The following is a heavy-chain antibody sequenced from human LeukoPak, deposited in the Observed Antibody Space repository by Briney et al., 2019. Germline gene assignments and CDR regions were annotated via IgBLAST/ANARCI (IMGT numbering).Heavy chain of an antibody. CDR1: GFTFSSYA. Sequence: GGSLRLSCAASGFTFSSYAMSWVRHAPGKGLEWVSGISRSDGGTYYADSVKGRFTISRDNSKNTLYLQMNSLRAEDTAVYYCAKDIYGDYGGLDYWGQGTLVTVSS. CDR2: ISRSDGGT. J-gene: IGHJ4*02. D-gene: IGHD4-17*01. V-gene: IGHV3-23*01. CDR3: AKDIYGDYGGLDY.